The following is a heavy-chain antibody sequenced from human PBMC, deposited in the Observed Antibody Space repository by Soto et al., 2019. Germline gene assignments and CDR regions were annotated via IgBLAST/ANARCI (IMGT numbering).Heavy chain of an antibody. V-gene: IGHV4-61*01. Sequence: SETLSLTCTVSGGSVSSGSYYWSWIRQPPGKGLEWIGYIYYSGSTNYNPSLKSRVTISVDTSKNQFSLKLSSVTAADTAVYYCARIGNRLLRYFDHRENWFDPWGQGTLVTVSS. CDR3: ARIGNRLLRYFDHRENWFDP. D-gene: IGHD3-9*01. CDR2: IYYSGST. J-gene: IGHJ5*02. CDR1: GGSVSSGSYY.